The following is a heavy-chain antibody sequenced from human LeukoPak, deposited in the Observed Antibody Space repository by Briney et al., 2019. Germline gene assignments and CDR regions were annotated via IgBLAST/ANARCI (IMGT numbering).Heavy chain of an antibody. Sequence: SVEVSCKASGGTFSSYAISWVRQAPGQGLEWMGGIIPIFGTANYAQKFQGRVTITADESTSTAYMELSSLRSEDTAVYYCARASYYMVRGTNYYYMDVWGKGTTVTISS. CDR3: ARASYYMVRGTNYYYMDV. CDR1: GGTFSSYA. D-gene: IGHD3-10*01. V-gene: IGHV1-69*13. J-gene: IGHJ6*03. CDR2: IIPIFGTA.